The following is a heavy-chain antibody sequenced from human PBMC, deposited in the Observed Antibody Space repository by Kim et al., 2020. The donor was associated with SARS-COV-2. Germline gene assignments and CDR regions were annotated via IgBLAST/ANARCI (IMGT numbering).Heavy chain of an antibody. CDR2: MNPNSGNT. CDR3: ARGITMVRGVIITGWFDP. D-gene: IGHD3-10*01. Sequence: ASVKVSCKASGYTFTSYDINWVRQATGQGLEWMGWMNPNSGNTGYAQKFQGRVTMTRNTSISTAYMELSSLRSEDTAVYYCARGITMVRGVIITGWFDPWGQGTLVTVSS. V-gene: IGHV1-8*01. CDR1: GYTFTSYD. J-gene: IGHJ5*02.